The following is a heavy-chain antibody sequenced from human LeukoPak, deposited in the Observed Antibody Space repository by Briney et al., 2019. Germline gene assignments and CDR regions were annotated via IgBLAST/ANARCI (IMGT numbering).Heavy chain of an antibody. CDR1: AFNFTAYW. V-gene: IGHV3-74*01. CDR2: INSDGTTK. CDR3: AVSNGGYGP. D-gene: IGHD5-12*01. Sequence: GSLRLSCGSTAFNFTAYWMHWVLQDPRQGLLWVARINSDGTTKNYADSVKGRFTISRDNAKNTLFLQMNSLRAEDTAVYFCAVSNGGYGPWGQGALVTVCS. J-gene: IGHJ5*02.